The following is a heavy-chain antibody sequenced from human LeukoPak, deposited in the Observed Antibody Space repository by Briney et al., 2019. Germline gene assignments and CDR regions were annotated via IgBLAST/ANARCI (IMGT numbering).Heavy chain of an antibody. J-gene: IGHJ6*02. D-gene: IGHD6-13*01. CDR3: ARDRRIAAAGTYYYYGMDV. Sequence: SETLSLTCTASGGSISSYYWSWIRQPAGKGLEWIGRIYTSGSTNYNPSLKSRVTMSVDTSKNQFSLKLSSVTAADTAVYYCARDRRIAAAGTYYYYGMDVWGQGTTVTVSS. CDR1: GGSISSYY. CDR2: IYTSGST. V-gene: IGHV4-4*07.